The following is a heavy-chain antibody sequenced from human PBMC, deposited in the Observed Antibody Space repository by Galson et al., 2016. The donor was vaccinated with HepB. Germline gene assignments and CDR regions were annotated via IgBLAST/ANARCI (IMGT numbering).Heavy chain of an antibody. Sequence: SVKVSCKASGYTFTRYGISWVRQAPGQGLEWLGWIRANSGNTIYAQKFQDRVTMTRDTSASTVYMDLRSLRSDDTAVYYCARDVQFRFDYWGQGTLVTVSS. V-gene: IGHV1-18*01. CDR2: IRANSGNT. J-gene: IGHJ4*02. D-gene: IGHD6-19*01. CDR3: ARDVQFRFDY. CDR1: GYTFTRYG.